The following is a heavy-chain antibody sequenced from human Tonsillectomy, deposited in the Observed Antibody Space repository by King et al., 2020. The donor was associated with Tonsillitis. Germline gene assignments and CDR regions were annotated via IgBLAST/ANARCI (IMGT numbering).Heavy chain of an antibody. J-gene: IGHJ3*02. Sequence: QLVQSGAEVKKPGESLKISCKGSGYSFTSYWISWVRQMPGKGLEWMGIIYPGDSDSRYSPSFQSQVTISADKSISTAYLQWSSLKASDTAMYYCARGYYYDSSGYDAFDIWGQGTMVTVSS. CDR3: ARGYYYDSSGYDAFDI. D-gene: IGHD3-22*01. V-gene: IGHV5-51*01. CDR2: IYPGDSDS. CDR1: GYSFTSYW.